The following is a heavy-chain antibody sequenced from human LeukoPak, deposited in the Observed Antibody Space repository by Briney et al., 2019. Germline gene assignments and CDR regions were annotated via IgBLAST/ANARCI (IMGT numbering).Heavy chain of an antibody. CDR2: IKEDGSKK. CDR3: VRDAVTAY. CDR1: GFTFSEFW. Sequence: GGSLRLSCAASGFTFSEFWMSWVRQAPGKGLEWLANIKEDGSKKYYVHSVKGRFTISRDNAKNSLFLQMNSLRNEDTAVYYCVRDAVTAYWGQGTLVTVSS. D-gene: IGHD2-21*02. J-gene: IGHJ4*02. V-gene: IGHV3-7*01.